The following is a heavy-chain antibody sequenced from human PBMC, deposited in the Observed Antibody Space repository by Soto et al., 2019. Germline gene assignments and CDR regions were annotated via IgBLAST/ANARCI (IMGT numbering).Heavy chain of an antibody. J-gene: IGHJ4*02. CDR2: IRNNANNKGT. Sequence: AGSLRLSCAVSGFTFSDGAIHWVRQASGKGLGWVGRIRNNANNKGTGYDASIKGRFTISGDKSKNTSSLKMNTVNTEDTAVYYCTRVLDTRFDDWGQGTLVTVSS. V-gene: IGHV3-73*01. D-gene: IGHD3-3*01. CDR3: TRVLDTRFDD. CDR1: GFTFSDGA.